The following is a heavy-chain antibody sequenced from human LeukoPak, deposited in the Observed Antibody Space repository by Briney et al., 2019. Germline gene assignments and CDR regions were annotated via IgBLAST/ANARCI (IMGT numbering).Heavy chain of an antibody. CDR1: GGSSSGYY. D-gene: IGHD2-21*02. CDR2: INHSGST. J-gene: IGHJ5*02. Sequence: SETLSLTCAVYGGSSSGYYWSWIRQPPGKGLEWIGEINHSGSTNYNPSLKSRVTISVDTSKNQFSLKLSSVTAADTAVYYCARGRDRRLLYWFDPWGQGTLVTVSS. V-gene: IGHV4-34*01. CDR3: ARGRDRRLLYWFDP.